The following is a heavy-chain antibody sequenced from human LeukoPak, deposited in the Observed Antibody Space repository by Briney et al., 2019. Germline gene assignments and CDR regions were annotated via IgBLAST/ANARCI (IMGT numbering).Heavy chain of an antibody. CDR1: GYTFTSYV. J-gene: IGHJ4*02. CDR2: ISAYNGNT. CDR3: ARAVIEYSSSSCFDY. Sequence: ASVKVSCKASGYTFTSYVISWVRQAPGQGLEWMGWISAYNGNTNYAQKLQGRVTMTTDTSTSTAYMELRSLRSDDTAVYYCARAVIEYSSSSCFDYWGQGTLVTVSS. D-gene: IGHD6-6*01. V-gene: IGHV1-18*01.